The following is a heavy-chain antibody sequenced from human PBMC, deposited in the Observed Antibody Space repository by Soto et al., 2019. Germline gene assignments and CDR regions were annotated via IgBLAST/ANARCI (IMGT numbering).Heavy chain of an antibody. V-gene: IGHV1-69*06. D-gene: IGHD3-22*01. CDR3: ARERSRYDRSGYYRPDY. Sequence: QVQLVQSGAEVKKPGSSVKVSCKASGDTFSSYAISWVRLAPGQGLEWMGGIIPILGTPNYAQKFQGRVTITADKSTSTAYMELSSLRSEDTAVYYCARERSRYDRSGYYRPDYWGQGTLVTVSS. J-gene: IGHJ4*02. CDR2: IIPILGTP. CDR1: GDTFSSYA.